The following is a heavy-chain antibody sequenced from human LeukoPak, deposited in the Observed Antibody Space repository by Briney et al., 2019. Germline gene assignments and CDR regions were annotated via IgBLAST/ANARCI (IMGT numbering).Heavy chain of an antibody. CDR2: IYTSGST. CDR3: ALAASGTVGAFDI. V-gene: IGHV4-4*07. Sequence: PSETLSLTCTVSGGSISSYSWSWIRQPAGKGLEWIGGIYTSGSTNYNPSLRSRLTMSVDTSKNKFSLNLSSMTAADTAVYYCALAASGTVGAFDIWGQGTVVTVSS. CDR1: GGSISSYS. J-gene: IGHJ3*02. D-gene: IGHD6-13*01.